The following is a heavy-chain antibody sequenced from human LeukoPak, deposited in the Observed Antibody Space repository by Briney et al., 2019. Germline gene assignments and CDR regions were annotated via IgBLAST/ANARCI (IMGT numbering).Heavy chain of an antibody. Sequence: ASVTVSCKASGYTFTTYAMIWVRQAPGQGLEWMGWISANNNNTDNVQKLQGRVTMTTDTSTSTAYMELRSLRSDDTAVYYCARALYHTFDYWGQGTLVTVSS. J-gene: IGHJ4*02. CDR3: ARALYHTFDY. CDR2: ISANNNNT. V-gene: IGHV1-18*01. D-gene: IGHD2-2*01. CDR1: GYTFTTYA.